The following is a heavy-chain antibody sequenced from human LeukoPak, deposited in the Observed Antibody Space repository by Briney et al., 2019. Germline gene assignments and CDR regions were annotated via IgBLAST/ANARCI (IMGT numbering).Heavy chain of an antibody. D-gene: IGHD6-19*01. J-gene: IGHJ4*02. CDR2: IRYDGSNK. CDR3: AKDEAVYSSGWF. Sequence: PGGSLRLSCAASGFTFSSYGMHWVRQAPGKGLEWVAFIRYDGSNKYYADSVKGRFTISRDNSKNTLYLQMNSLRAEDTAVYYFAKDEAVYSSGWFWGQGTLVTVSS. CDR1: GFTFSSYG. V-gene: IGHV3-30*02.